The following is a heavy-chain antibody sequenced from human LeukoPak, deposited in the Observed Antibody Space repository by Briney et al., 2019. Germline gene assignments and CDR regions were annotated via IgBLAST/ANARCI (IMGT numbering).Heavy chain of an antibody. CDR3: ARDSRSGFYYGSGSYPFDP. CDR1: GYTFTGYY. J-gene: IGHJ5*02. Sequence: ASVKVSCKASGYTFTGYYMHWVRQAPGQGLEWMGWINPNSGGTNYAQKLQGRVTMTTDTSTSTAYMELRSLRSDDTAVYYCARDSRSGFYYGSGSYPFDPWGQGTLVTVSS. D-gene: IGHD3-10*01. CDR2: INPNSGGT. V-gene: IGHV1-2*02.